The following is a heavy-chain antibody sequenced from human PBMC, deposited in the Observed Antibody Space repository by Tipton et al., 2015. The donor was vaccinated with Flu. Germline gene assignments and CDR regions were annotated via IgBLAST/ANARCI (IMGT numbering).Heavy chain of an antibody. CDR1: GGSINLYY. CDR2: IFASGAP. D-gene: IGHD3-10*01. CDR3: ARNLRVTASRGPKRDRYFYSMDI. V-gene: IGHV4-4*07. J-gene: IGHJ6*02. Sequence: GLVKPSETLSLTCSVSGGSINLYYWSWIRQSAGKGLEWIGNIFASGAPTYNPSLQNRVVMSVDRPKSQFSLNLTSVTAADTAVYYCARNLRVTASRGPKRDRYFYSMDIWGQGTTVIVSS.